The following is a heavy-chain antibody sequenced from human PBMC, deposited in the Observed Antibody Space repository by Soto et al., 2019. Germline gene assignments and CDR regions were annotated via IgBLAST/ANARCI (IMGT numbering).Heavy chain of an antibody. CDR1: GFTFSNFW. V-gene: IGHV3-7*05. D-gene: IGHD1-26*01. CDR3: ARGGSHCIDY. Sequence: GGSLRLSCAASGFTFSNFWMSWVRRAPGRGLQWVANIKEDGSETYHVDSVEGRFTISRDNAEKSLYLQMNNLRAEYTARYYCARGGSHCIDYCGQGAQVTVSS. J-gene: IGHJ4*02. CDR2: IKEDGSET.